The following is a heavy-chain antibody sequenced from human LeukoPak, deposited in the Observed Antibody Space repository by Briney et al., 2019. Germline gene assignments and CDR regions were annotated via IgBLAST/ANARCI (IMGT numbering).Heavy chain of an antibody. CDR2: IIPIFGTA. J-gene: IGHJ4*02. CDR3: ARGSGYYYPLDY. D-gene: IGHD3-22*01. Sequence: SVKVSCKASGGTFSSYAISWVRQAPGQGLEWMGGIIPIFGTANYAQKFQGRVTITTDESTSTAYMELSSLRSEDTAVYYCARGSGYYYPLDYWGQGTLVTVSS. V-gene: IGHV1-69*05. CDR1: GGTFSSYA.